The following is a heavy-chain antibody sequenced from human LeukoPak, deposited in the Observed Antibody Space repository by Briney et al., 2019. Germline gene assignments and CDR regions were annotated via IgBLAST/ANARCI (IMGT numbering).Heavy chain of an antibody. V-gene: IGHV3-7*01. CDR2: MKQDGSEK. J-gene: IGHJ4*02. D-gene: IGHD3-9*01. Sequence: GGPLRLSCAVSGINFRGYWMAWVRQAPGKRLEWVANMKQDGSEKYYVDSVKGRFTISRDNAKNSLYLEMNSLRVEDTAVYYCARDLGHTGYDLYDYWGQGTLVTVSS. CDR1: GINFRGYW. CDR3: ARDLGHTGYDLYDY.